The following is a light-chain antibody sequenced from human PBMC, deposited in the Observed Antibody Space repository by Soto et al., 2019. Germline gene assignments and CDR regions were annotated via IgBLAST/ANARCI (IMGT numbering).Light chain of an antibody. CDR3: YSYSTSGIHYV. Sequence: QSALTQPASVSGSPGQSITISCTGSSSDVGGYEYVSWYQQHPGRAPKLIIYDVSNRPSGVSNRFSGAKSGNTASLTISGLQADDEADYYCYSYSTSGIHYVFGAGTKLTV. CDR1: SSDVGGYEY. CDR2: DVS. J-gene: IGLJ1*01. V-gene: IGLV2-14*03.